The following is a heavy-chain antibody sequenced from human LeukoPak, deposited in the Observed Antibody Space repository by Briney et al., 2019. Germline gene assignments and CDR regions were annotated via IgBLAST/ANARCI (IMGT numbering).Heavy chain of an antibody. CDR3: ARGPTLYPPNY. CDR2: INHGGST. Sequence: SETLSLTCAVYGGSFSGYYWSWIRQPPGKGLEWIGEINHGGSTNYNPSLKSRVTISVDTSKNQFSLKLSSVTAADTAVYYCARGPTLYPPNYWGQGTLVTVSS. J-gene: IGHJ4*02. CDR1: GGSFSGYY. V-gene: IGHV4-34*01.